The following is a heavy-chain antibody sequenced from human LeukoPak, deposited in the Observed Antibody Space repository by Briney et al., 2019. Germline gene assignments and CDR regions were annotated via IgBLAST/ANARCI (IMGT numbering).Heavy chain of an antibody. CDR2: IDYTGST. J-gene: IGHJ1*01. Sequence: SEALSLTCAVYGESFVGYYWAWIRQPPGKGLEWIGEIDYTGSTNYNPSLKSRIEMSVDTSKNQFSVNLNSVTAADTAFYYCARRRIPATITGSKLSSRFDTWGQGTLVTVFS. V-gene: IGHV4-34*01. D-gene: IGHD5-12*01. CDR1: GESFVGYY. CDR3: ARRRIPATITGSKLSSRFDT.